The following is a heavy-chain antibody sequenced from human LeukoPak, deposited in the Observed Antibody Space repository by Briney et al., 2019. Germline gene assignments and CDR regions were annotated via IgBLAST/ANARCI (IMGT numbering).Heavy chain of an antibody. CDR1: GYSISSGYY. CDR2: INHSGST. Sequence: TSSETLSLTCTVSGYSISSGYYWAWIRQPPGKGLEWIGEINHSGSTNYNPSLKSRVAISVDTSKNQFSLKLSSVTAADTAVYYCARERGVRGVIMNPIYYYYYYMDVWGKGTTVTVSS. D-gene: IGHD3-10*01. CDR3: ARERGVRGVIMNPIYYYYYYMDV. V-gene: IGHV4-38-2*02. J-gene: IGHJ6*03.